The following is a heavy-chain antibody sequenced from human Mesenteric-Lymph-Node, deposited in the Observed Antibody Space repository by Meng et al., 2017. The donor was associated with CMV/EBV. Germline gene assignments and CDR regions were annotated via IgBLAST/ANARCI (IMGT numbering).Heavy chain of an antibody. V-gene: IGHV3-21*01. CDR1: GFTFSSYS. J-gene: IGHJ4*02. D-gene: IGHD1-26*01. Sequence: GGSLRLSCAASGFTFSSYSMNWVRQAPGKGLEWVSSISSSSSYIYYADSVKGRFTISRDNAKNSLYLQMNSLRAEDTAVYYCARDKIVGATMAYWGQGTLVTVSS. CDR3: ARDKIVGATMAY. CDR2: ISSSSSYI.